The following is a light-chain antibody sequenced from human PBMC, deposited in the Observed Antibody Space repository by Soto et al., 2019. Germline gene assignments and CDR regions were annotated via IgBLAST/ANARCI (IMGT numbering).Light chain of an antibody. CDR1: SSDVGGYNY. CDR2: EVS. Sequence: QSALTQPASVSGSPGQSITISCTGTSSDVGGYNYVSWYQQHPGKAPKLMIYEVSNRPSGVSNRFSGYKSGNTASLTISGLKAEDEADYYCSSYTSSSTLVFGGGTKLTVL. CDR3: SSYTSSSTLV. V-gene: IGLV2-14*01. J-gene: IGLJ2*01.